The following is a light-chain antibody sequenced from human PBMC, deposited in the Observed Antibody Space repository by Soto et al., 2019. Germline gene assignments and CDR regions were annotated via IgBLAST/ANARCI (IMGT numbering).Light chain of an antibody. V-gene: IGKV3D-15*01. CDR1: QGVRSN. CDR3: QQYNNWPAIT. CDR2: GAS. J-gene: IGKJ5*01. Sequence: EIVLTQSPATLSVPPGERATLSCRASQGVRSNLSWYQQKPGQPPRLVISGASTRAPGIPARFSGFGSGTDFTLTISSLQSEDFAIYYCQQYNNWPAITFGQGTRLAIK.